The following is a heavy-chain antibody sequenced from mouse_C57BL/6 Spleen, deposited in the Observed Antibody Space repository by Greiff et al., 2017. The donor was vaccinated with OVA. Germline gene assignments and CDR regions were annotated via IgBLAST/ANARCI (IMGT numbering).Heavy chain of an antibody. CDR3: ASYYGSSTRYFDV. CDR1: GYSITSGYY. D-gene: IGHD1-1*01. J-gene: IGHJ1*03. Sequence: VQLQQSGPGLVKPSQSLSLTCSVTGYSITSGYYWNWIRQFPGNKLEWMGYISYDGSNNYNPSLKNRISITRDTSKNQFFLKLNSVTTEDTATYYCASYYGSSTRYFDVWGTGTTVTVSS. CDR2: ISYDGSN. V-gene: IGHV3-6*01.